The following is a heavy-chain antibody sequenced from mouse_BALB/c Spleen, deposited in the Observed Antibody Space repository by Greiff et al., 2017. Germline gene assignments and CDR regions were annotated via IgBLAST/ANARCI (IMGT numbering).Heavy chain of an antibody. CDR3: ARDEGLRDYYFDY. CDR2: IRNKANGYPT. Sequence: EVKLMESGGGLVQPGGSLRLSCATSGFTFTDYYMSWVRQPPGKALEWLGFIRNKANGYPTEYSASVKGRFTISRDNSQSILYLQMNTLSAEDSATYYCARDEGLRDYYFDYWGQGTTLTVSS. V-gene: IGHV7-3*02. D-gene: IGHD1-1*01. CDR1: GFTFTDYY. J-gene: IGHJ2*01.